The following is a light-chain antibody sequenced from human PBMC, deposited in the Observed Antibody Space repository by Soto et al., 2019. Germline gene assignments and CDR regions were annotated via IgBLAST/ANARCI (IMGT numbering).Light chain of an antibody. CDR2: DVS. V-gene: IGLV2-11*01. J-gene: IGLJ1*01. Sequence: QSALTQPRSVSGSPGQSVTVSCIGTSSDVGDYNSVSWYQQHPGKAPKLMIYDVSNRPSGVPDRFSGSKSGNTASLTISGLEAEDDSYCYCCSYVGSSSYVFGMGTKLTVL. CDR1: SSDVGDYNS. CDR3: CSYVGSSSYV.